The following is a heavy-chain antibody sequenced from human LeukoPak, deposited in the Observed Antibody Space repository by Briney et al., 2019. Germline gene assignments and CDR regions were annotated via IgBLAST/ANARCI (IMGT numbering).Heavy chain of an antibody. V-gene: IGHV4-61*02. CDR1: GASISSGSYY. Sequence: SETLSLTCTVSGASISSGSYYWSWIRQPAGKGLEWIGRIYTSGSTNYNPSLKSRVTISVDTPKNQFSLKLSSVTAADTAVYYCARGESSSSSLYYYYYYMDVWGKGTTVTVSS. D-gene: IGHD6-6*01. J-gene: IGHJ6*03. CDR2: IYTSGST. CDR3: ARGESSSSSLYYYYYYMDV.